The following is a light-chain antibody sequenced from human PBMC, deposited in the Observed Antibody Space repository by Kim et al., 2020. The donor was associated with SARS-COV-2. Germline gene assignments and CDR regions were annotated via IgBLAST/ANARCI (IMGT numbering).Light chain of an antibody. CDR2: GAS. Sequence: GSPGETPPLSCKASHSVSSNLAWYQQKPGQAPRLLIYGASTRAIGIPARFSGSGSGTEFTLTISSLQSEDFAVYYCQQYNNWPLSFGGGTKVDIK. CDR3: QQYNNWPLS. V-gene: IGKV3-15*01. CDR1: HSVSSN. J-gene: IGKJ4*01.